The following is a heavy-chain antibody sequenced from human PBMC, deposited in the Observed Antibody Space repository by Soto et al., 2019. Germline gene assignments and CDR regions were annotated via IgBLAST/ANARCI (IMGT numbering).Heavy chain of an antibody. CDR3: ARDLSSVIRGAYYMDV. V-gene: IGHV3-21*01. CDR1: GFTFSSYS. J-gene: IGHJ6*03. Sequence: GGSLRLSCAASGFTFSSYSMNWVRQAPGKGLEWVSSISSSSSYIYYADSVKGQFTISRDNAKNSLYLQMNSLRAEDTAVYYCARDLSSVIRGAYYMDVWGKGTTVTVSS. D-gene: IGHD6-25*01. CDR2: ISSSSSYI.